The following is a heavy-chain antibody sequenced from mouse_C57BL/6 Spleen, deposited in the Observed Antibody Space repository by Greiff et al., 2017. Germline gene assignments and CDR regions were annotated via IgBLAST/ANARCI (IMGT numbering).Heavy chain of an antibody. V-gene: IGHV5-17*01. D-gene: IGHD2-10*02. J-gene: IGHJ3*01. CDR2: ISSGSSTI. Sequence: VQLQQSGGGLVKPGGSLKLSCAASGFTFSDYGMHWVRQAPEKGLEWVAYISSGSSTIYYADTVKGRFTISRDNAKNTLFLQMTSLRSEDTAMYYCARPYGNYPSWFAYWGQGTLVTVSA. CDR1: GFTFSDYG. CDR3: ARPYGNYPSWFAY.